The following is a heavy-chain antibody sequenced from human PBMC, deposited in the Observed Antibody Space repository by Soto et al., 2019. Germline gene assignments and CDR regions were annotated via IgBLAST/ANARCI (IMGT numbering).Heavy chain of an antibody. V-gene: IGHV3-30-3*01. Sequence: QVQLVESGGGVVQPGRSLRLSCAASGFTFSSYAMHWVRQAPGKGLEWVAIISYDGSNKYYADSVKGRFTISRDNSKNTLDMQMNSVRSEETAVYYCAKGGVRFLEWLACGMDVWGQGTMVTVSS. CDR3: AKGGVRFLEWLACGMDV. CDR1: GFTFSSYA. J-gene: IGHJ6*02. CDR2: ISYDGSNK. D-gene: IGHD3-3*01.